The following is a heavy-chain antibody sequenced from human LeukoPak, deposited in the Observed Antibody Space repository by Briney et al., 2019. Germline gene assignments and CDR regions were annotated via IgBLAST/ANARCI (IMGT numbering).Heavy chain of an antibody. V-gene: IGHV3-48*04. Sequence: GGSLRLSCAASGFTFRSYWMSWVRQAPGKGLEWVSYISSSGSTIHYADSVKGRFTISRDNAKNSLYLQMNSLRAEDTAVYYCASGTRGLLDYWGQGTLVTVSS. CDR3: ASGTRGLLDY. CDR2: ISSSGSTI. D-gene: IGHD1-26*01. CDR1: GFTFRSYW. J-gene: IGHJ4*02.